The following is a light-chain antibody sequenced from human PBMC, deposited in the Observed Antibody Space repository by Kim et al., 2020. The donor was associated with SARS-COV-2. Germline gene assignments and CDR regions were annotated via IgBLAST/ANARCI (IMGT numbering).Light chain of an antibody. J-gene: IGKJ4*01. CDR3: QKYYNTPLT. Sequence: DIVMTQSPDSLTVSLGERATINCKSSQSVLYSSNNKNYLAWYQQKPGQPPKLLIYCASTRESGVPDRFSGSGSGTDFTLTISSLQAEDVAVYYCQKYYNTPLTFGGGTKVDIK. CDR1: QSVLYSSNNKNY. V-gene: IGKV4-1*01. CDR2: CAS.